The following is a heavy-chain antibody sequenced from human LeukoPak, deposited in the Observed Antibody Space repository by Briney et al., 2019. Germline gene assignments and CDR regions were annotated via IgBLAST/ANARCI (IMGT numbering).Heavy chain of an antibody. CDR2: INSDGSST. Sequence: GGPLRLSCAASGFTFSSYWMHWVRQAPGKGLVWVSRINSDGSSTSYADSVKGRFTISRDNAKNTLYLQMNSLRAEDTAVYYCAREPPYDFWSGYPYDYYYGMDVWGQGTTVTVSS. CDR1: GFTFSSYW. CDR3: AREPPYDFWSGYPYDYYYGMDV. J-gene: IGHJ6*02. V-gene: IGHV3-74*01. D-gene: IGHD3-3*01.